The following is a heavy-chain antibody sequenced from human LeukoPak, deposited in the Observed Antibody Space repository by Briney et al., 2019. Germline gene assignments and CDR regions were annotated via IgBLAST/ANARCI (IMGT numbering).Heavy chain of an antibody. D-gene: IGHD5-18*01. V-gene: IGHV4-38-2*01. CDR2: IYHSGST. J-gene: IGHJ3*02. Sequence: PSETLSLTCAVSGYSISSGYYWGWIRQPPGKGLEWIGIIYHSGSTNYNPSLESRVTISVDTSKNQFSLKLSSVTAADTAVYYCARGYAMVVPDAFDIWGQGTMVTVSS. CDR3: ARGYAMVVPDAFDI. CDR1: GYSISSGYY.